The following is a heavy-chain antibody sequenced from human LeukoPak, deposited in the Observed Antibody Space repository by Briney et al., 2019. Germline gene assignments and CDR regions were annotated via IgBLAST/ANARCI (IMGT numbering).Heavy chain of an antibody. V-gene: IGHV3-9*01. CDR3: AKDIGGSSSY. CDR2: ISWNSGSI. CDR1: GFTFDDYA. D-gene: IGHD6-6*01. Sequence: GRSLRLSCAASGFTFDDYAMHWVRQAPGKGLEWVSGISWNSGSIGYADSVKGRFTISRDNAKNSLYLQMNSLRAEDTALYYCAKDIGGSSSYWGQGTLVTVSS. J-gene: IGHJ4*02.